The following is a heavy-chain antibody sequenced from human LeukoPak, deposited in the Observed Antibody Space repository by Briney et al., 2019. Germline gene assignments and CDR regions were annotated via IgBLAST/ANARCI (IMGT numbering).Heavy chain of an antibody. CDR2: IYSGSGGST. Sequence: GSLRLSCAASGVTVSSNYMNWVRQAPGEGLEWVSVIYSGSGGSTYYADSVKGRFTISRDNSKNTLYLQMNSLRAEDTAVYYCAGGYGGHYFNYWGQGTLVTVSS. CDR3: AGGYGGHYFNY. V-gene: IGHV3-53*01. D-gene: IGHD5-12*01. J-gene: IGHJ4*02. CDR1: GVTVSSNY.